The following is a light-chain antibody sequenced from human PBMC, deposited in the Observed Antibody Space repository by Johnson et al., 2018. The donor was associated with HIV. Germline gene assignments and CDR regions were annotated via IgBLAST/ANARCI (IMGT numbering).Light chain of an antibody. J-gene: IGLJ1*01. CDR1: TSNIGSNT. V-gene: IGLV1-44*01. Sequence: QSVLTQPPSASGTPGQRVTISCSGSTSNIGSNTVNWYQQLPGTAPKLLIYRNNQRPSGVPDRFSGSKSGTSASLAISGLQAEDEADYYCGTWDSSLSAPYVFGTGTKVTAL. CDR2: RNN. CDR3: GTWDSSLSAPYV.